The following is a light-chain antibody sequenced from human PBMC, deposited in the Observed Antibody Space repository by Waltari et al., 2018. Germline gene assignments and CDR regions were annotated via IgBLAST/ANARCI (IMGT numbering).Light chain of an antibody. J-gene: IGKJ4*01. Sequence: DIQMTQSPSSLAASVGDRVTITCRAIQGISKFLAWFRQKPGKAPESLIYGASSLQSGVPSRFRGSGSGTDFTLTISSLQPEDFASYYCQQYKTFPLTFGGGTKVEIK. CDR3: QQYKTFPLT. CDR2: GAS. V-gene: IGKV1-16*01. CDR1: QGISKF.